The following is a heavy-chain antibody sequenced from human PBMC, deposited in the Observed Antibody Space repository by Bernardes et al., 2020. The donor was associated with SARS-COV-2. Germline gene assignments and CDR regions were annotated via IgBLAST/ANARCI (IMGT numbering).Heavy chain of an antibody. V-gene: IGHV3-21*01. D-gene: IGHD1-20*01. CDR3: SRDLNFNFFDY. CDR2: ISHDAAIA. Sequence: GGSLRLSCAASGFAFSTYSMNWVRQAPGKGLEWVSSISHDAAIATYADSVKGRFTVFRDNAKNTLYLQMNSLRAEDTAVYYCSRDLNFNFFDYWGQGSLVTVSS. CDR1: GFAFSTYS. J-gene: IGHJ4*02.